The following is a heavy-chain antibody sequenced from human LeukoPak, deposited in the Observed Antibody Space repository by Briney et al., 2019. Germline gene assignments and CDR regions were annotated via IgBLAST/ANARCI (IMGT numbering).Heavy chain of an antibody. CDR2: MNPNSGNT. Sequence: GASVTVSCKASGYTFTGYYMHWVRQAPGQGLEWMGWMNPNSGNTGYAQKFQGRVTITRNTSISTAYMELSSLRSEDTAVYYCAIDSPRGYYYAFDIWGQGTTVTVSS. CDR3: AIDSPRGYYYAFDI. V-gene: IGHV1-8*03. J-gene: IGHJ3*02. CDR1: GYTFTGYY. D-gene: IGHD3-22*01.